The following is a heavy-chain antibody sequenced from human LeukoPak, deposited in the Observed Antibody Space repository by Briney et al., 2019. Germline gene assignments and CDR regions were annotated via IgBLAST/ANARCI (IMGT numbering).Heavy chain of an antibody. CDR2: ISSSSSYI. D-gene: IGHD3-3*01. V-gene: IGHV3-21*01. CDR3: ARDSLGVVNN. CDR1: GFTFDDYA. J-gene: IGHJ4*02. Sequence: SGGSLRLSCAASGFTFDDYAMHWVRHAPGKGLEWVSSISSSSSYIYYVDSVKGRFTISRDNAKNSLYLQMNSLRAEDTAVYYCARDSLGVVNNWGQGTLVTVSS.